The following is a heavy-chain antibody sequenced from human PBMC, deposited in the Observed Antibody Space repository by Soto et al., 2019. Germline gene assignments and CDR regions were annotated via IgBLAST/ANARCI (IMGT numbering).Heavy chain of an antibody. CDR2: IWYDGSNK. CDR1: GFTFSSYA. V-gene: IGHV3-33*06. CDR3: AKGDGYYYGSGSYNYYYGMDV. Sequence: GGSLRLSCAASGFTFSSYAMHWVRQAPGKGLEWVAVIWYDGSNKYYADSVKGRFTISRDNSKNTLYLQMNSLRAEDTAVYYCAKGDGYYYGSGSYNYYYGMDVWGQGTTVTVSS. D-gene: IGHD3-10*01. J-gene: IGHJ6*02.